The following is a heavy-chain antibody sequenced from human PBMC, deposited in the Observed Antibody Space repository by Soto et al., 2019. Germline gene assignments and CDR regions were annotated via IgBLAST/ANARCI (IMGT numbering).Heavy chain of an antibody. CDR3: ARSSVAYYDFWSGYYTGTNYGMDV. CDR1: GFTVSSNY. Sequence: EVQLVESGGGLIQPGGSLRLSCAASGFTVSSNYMSWVRQAPGKGLEWVSVIYSGGSTYYADSVKGRFTISRDNSKNTLYLQMNSLRAEDTAVYYCARSSVAYYDFWSGYYTGTNYGMDVWGQGTTVTVSS. CDR2: IYSGGST. D-gene: IGHD3-3*01. J-gene: IGHJ6*02. V-gene: IGHV3-53*01.